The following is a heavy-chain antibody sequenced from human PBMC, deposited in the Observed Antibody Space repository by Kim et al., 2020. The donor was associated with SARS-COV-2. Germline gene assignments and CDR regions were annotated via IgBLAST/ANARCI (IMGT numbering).Heavy chain of an antibody. V-gene: IGHV3-74*01. CDR2: GSLT. J-gene: IGHJ4*02. D-gene: IGHD1-26*01. Sequence: GSLTSYADSVKGRFTISRDNTENTVYLQMNSLRVEDTAVYYCARGMGDYLGQGTLVTVSS. CDR3: ARGMGDY.